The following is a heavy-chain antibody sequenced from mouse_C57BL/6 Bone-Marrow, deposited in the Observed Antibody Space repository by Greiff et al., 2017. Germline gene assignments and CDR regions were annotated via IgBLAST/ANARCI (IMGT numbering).Heavy chain of an antibody. CDR3: ARRGWDSFAY. CDR2: IDPEDGET. Sequence: EVQGVESGAELVKPGASVKLSCTASGFNITDYYMHWVKQRTEQGLEWIGRIDPEDGETKYAPNFQGKVTITADTSSNTAYLQLSSLTSEDTAVYYGARRGWDSFAYWGQGTLVTVSA. J-gene: IGHJ3*01. CDR1: GFNITDYY. D-gene: IGHD4-1*01. V-gene: IGHV14-2*01.